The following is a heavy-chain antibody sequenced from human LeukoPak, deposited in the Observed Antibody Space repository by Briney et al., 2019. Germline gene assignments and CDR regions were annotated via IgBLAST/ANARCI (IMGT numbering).Heavy chain of an antibody. V-gene: IGHV3-7*01. CDR1: GFTFSNYW. Sequence: GGSLRLSCAASGFTFSNYWMTWVRQAPGKGLEWVANIKTGGSEKYYADSVKGRFTISRDNAQNSLYLQINSLRAEDTAVCYCATYSSNNAREFQYWGQGTLVTVSS. CDR3: ATYSSNNAREFQY. D-gene: IGHD2-2*01. CDR2: IKTGGSEK. J-gene: IGHJ1*01.